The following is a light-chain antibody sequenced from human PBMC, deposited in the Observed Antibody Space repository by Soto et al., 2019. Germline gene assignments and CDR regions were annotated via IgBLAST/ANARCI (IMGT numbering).Light chain of an antibody. J-gene: IGKJ1*01. CDR1: QSINSIY. V-gene: IGKV3-20*01. Sequence: EIVLTQSPGTLSLSPGERATLSCRASQSINSIYLTWYQQKPGQAPRLLIYGTSSRATGIPDRFSGSGSGTDFTLTISRLEPEDFAVYYCQHYGSSTWTFGQGTKVEIK. CDR3: QHYGSSTWT. CDR2: GTS.